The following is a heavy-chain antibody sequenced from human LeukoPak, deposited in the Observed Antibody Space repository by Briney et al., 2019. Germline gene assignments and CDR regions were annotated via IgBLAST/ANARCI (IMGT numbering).Heavy chain of an antibody. D-gene: IGHD6-13*01. CDR2: VYHTGST. V-gene: IGHV4-59*01. CDR1: GVSISRYY. J-gene: IGHJ2*01. CDR3: ARAGAQQQLILYFDV. Sequence: SETLSLTCSVSGVSISRYYWTWIRQPPGKGLEWIGYVYHTGSTNYNPSLKSRVTISVDTSKNQFSLKLSSVTAADTAVYYCARAGAQQQLILYFDVWGRGTLVTVSS.